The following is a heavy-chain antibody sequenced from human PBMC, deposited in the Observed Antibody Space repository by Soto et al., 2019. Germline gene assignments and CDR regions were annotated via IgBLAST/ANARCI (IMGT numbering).Heavy chain of an antibody. V-gene: IGHV3-23*01. CDR2: ISGSGGIT. Sequence: AGSLRLSCSASLFTFSSYAMSLVRHTPFKVLEFVSAISGSGGITYYADSVKGRFTISRDNSKNTLYLQMNSLRAEHTAVYYCVRVGIRNYDFWSGPPYYYYGMDVWGQGTTVTVSS. CDR3: VRVGIRNYDFWSGPPYYYYGMDV. CDR1: LFTFSSYA. D-gene: IGHD3-3*01. J-gene: IGHJ6*02.